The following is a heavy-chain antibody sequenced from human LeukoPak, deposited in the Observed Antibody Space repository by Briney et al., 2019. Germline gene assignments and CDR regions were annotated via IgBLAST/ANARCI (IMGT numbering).Heavy chain of an antibody. J-gene: IGHJ4*02. CDR2: INAGNGNI. D-gene: IGHD3-16*02. CDR3: ARGPSELSLYSSGFDY. Sequence: PGASVKVSCKASGYTFTSYTIHWVRQAPGQRLEWMGWINAGNGNIKYSQEFQDRVTITRDTSASTAYMELSSLRSEDMAVYYCARGPSELSLYSSGFDYWGQGTLVTVSS. V-gene: IGHV1-3*03. CDR1: GYTFTSYT.